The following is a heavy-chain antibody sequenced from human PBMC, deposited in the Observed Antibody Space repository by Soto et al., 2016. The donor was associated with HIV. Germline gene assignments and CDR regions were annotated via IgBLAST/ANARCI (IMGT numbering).Heavy chain of an antibody. CDR3: AKGLTPALTGYERFDY. Sequence: EVQLLESGGGLVQPGGSLRLSCAASGFTFSSYAMSWVRQAPGKGLEWVSAISGSGGSTYYADSVKGRFTISRDNSKNTLYLQMNSLRAEDTAVYYCAKGLTPALTGYERFDYWGQGTLVTVSS. V-gene: IGHV3-23*01. CDR1: GFTFSSYA. J-gene: IGHJ4*02. CDR2: ISGSGGST. D-gene: IGHD3-9*01.